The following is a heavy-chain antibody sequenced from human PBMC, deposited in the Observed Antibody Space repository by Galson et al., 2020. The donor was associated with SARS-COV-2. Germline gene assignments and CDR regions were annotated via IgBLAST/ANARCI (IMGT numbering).Heavy chain of an antibody. D-gene: IGHD3-22*01. Sequence: KMSGPTLVKPTQTLTLTCTFSGFSLSTSGVGVGWIRQPPGKALEWLALIYWDDDKRYSPSLKSRLTITKDTSKNQVVLTMTNMDPVDTATYYCAHTYYDSSGYYIEGDYWGQGTLVTVSS. CDR2: IYWDDDK. CDR1: GFSLSTSGVG. J-gene: IGHJ4*02. CDR3: AHTYYDSSGYYIEGDY. V-gene: IGHV2-5*02.